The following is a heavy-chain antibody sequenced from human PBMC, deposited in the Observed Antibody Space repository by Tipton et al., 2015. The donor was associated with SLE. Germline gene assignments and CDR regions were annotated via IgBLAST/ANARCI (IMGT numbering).Heavy chain of an antibody. CDR1: GFTFGDYA. D-gene: IGHD3-3*01. J-gene: IGHJ3*02. Sequence: SLRLSCTASGFTFGDYAMSWVRQVPGKGLEWVGFIRSKAYGGTTEYAASVKGRFTISRDDSKSIAYLQMNSLKTEDTAVYYCTREGYDFWSGYPGAFDIWGQGTMVTVSS. V-gene: IGHV3-49*04. CDR2: IRSKAYGGTT. CDR3: TREGYDFWSGYPGAFDI.